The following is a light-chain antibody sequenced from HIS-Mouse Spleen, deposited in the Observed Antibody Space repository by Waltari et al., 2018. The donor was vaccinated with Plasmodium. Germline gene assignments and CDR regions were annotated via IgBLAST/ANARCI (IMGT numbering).Light chain of an antibody. CDR1: AFPKHY. Sequence: SYELTQPPSVSVSPGQTARITCSGDAFPKHYAYWYQQKPGQAPVLVIYTDSERPSGIPERFSGSSSGTTVTLTISGVQAEDEADYYCQSADSSGTYRVFGGGTKLTVL. J-gene: IGLJ2*01. CDR2: TDS. CDR3: QSADSSGTYRV. V-gene: IGLV3-25*03.